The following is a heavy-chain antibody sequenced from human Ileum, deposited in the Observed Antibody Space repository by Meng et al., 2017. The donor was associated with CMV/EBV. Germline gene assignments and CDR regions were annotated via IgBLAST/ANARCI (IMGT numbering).Heavy chain of an antibody. V-gene: IGHV3-7*01. D-gene: IGHD2-15*01. Sequence: GESLKISCEGSGFAFSNYWMGWLRQAPGKGLEWVANIKTDGTEKHYVDAVRVRFTISRDNAKNSLYLQMNSLRHDAMAVYFCTKDGEGISVAWGQGTLVTVSS. CDR1: GFAFSNYW. CDR2: IKTDGTEK. CDR3: TKDGEGISVA. J-gene: IGHJ5*02.